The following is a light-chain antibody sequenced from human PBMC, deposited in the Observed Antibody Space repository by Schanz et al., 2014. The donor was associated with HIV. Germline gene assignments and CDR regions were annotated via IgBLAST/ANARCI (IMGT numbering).Light chain of an antibody. CDR3: QQYGSSPPT. V-gene: IGKV3-20*01. CDR2: GAS. J-gene: IGKJ1*01. Sequence: DIVLTQSPDTLSVPPGERATLSCRASHSVSSNFFAWYQQKPGQAPRLLIFGASSRATGIPGRFSGSGSGTDFTLTISGLEPEDFAVYYCQQYGSSPPTFGQGTTVEIK. CDR1: HSVSSNF.